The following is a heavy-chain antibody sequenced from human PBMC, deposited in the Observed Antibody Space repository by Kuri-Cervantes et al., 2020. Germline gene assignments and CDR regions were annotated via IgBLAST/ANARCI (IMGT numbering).Heavy chain of an antibody. V-gene: IGHV1-69*05. Sequence: SVKVSCKASGGSFNSYAVSWVRQAPGQGLEWMGGIIPIFGTANYAQKFQGRVTITTDESTSTAYMELSSLRSEDTAVYYCARGGVAGNAFDIWGQGTLVTVSS. D-gene: IGHD6-19*01. CDR2: IIPIFGTA. CDR1: GGSFNSYA. J-gene: IGHJ3*02. CDR3: ARGGVAGNAFDI.